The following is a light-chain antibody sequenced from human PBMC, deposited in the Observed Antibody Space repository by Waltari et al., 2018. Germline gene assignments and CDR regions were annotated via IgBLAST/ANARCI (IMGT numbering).Light chain of an antibody. CDR1: SSDVGGYNY. CDR2: DVT. J-gene: IGLJ2*01. V-gene: IGLV2-11*01. CDR3: CSYADTYTVL. Sequence: QSALTQPRSVSGSPGQSVTISCTGTSSDVGGYNYVSWYQQHPGNAPKLMIYDVTKRPSGGPDRFSGSKSGSTASLTISGLQAEDEADYYCCSYADTYTVLFGGGTKLTVL.